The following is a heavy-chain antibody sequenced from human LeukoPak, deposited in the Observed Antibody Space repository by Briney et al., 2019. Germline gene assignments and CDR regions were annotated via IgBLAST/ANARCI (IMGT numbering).Heavy chain of an antibody. CDR1: GFTFSSYW. J-gene: IGHJ3*02. D-gene: IGHD2-2*01. CDR3: AGSFCSSTSCYLEESDAFDI. CDR2: INSDGSST. Sequence: PGGSLRLSCAASGFTFSSYWMHWVRQAPGKGLVWVSRINSDGSSTSYADSVKGRFTISRDNAKNTLYLQMNSLRAEDTAVYYCAGSFCSSTSCYLEESDAFDIWGQGTMVTVSS. V-gene: IGHV3-74*01.